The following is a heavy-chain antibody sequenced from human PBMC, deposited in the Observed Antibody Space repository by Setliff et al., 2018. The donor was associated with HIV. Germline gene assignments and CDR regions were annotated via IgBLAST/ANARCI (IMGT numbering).Heavy chain of an antibody. CDR1: GGSVSDYF. D-gene: IGHD3-9*01. V-gene: IGHV4-59*08. J-gene: IGHJ4*02. CDR3: ARGRYYDILTGYTSIKYYFDY. CDR2: IYYSGST. Sequence: PSETLSLTCTVSGGSVSDYFWNWIRQPPGKGLEWIGYIYYSGSTNYNPSLESRVSISVDTSKNQFSLKLSSVTAADTAVYYCARGRYYDILTGYTSIKYYFDYGGQGTLVTVSS.